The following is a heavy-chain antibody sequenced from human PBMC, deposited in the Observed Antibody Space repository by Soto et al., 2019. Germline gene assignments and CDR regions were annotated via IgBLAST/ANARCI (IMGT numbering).Heavy chain of an antibody. D-gene: IGHD6-6*01. V-gene: IGHV3-48*01. CDR3: AIDRSTSSSYFDR. Sequence: GGSLRLSCASSGFSFSSYSMNWVRQAPGKGLEWVSYIRSSSSAIYYADSVKGRFTISRDNAKNSLYLQMNSLRGEDTAVYYCAIDRSTSSSYFDRWGQGILVTGSS. CDR1: GFSFSSYS. J-gene: IGHJ5*02. CDR2: IRSSSSAI.